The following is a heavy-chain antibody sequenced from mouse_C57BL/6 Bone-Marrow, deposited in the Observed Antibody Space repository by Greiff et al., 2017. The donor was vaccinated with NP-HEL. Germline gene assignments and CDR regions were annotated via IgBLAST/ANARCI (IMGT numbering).Heavy chain of an antibody. V-gene: IGHV1-54*01. CDR3: ARRGITRVVATRYFDV. CDR1: GYAFTNYL. J-gene: IGHJ1*03. Sequence: VQLQQSGAELVRPGPSVKVSCKASGYAFTNYLIEWVKQRPGQGLEWIGVINPGSGGTNYNEKFKGKATLTADKSSSTAYMQLSSLTSEDSAVYFCARRGITRVVATRYFDVWGTGTTVTVSS. CDR2: INPGSGGT. D-gene: IGHD1-1*01.